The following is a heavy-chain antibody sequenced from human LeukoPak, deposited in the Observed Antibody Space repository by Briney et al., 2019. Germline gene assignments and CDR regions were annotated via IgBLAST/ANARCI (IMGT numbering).Heavy chain of an antibody. CDR1: GFTFSSYA. Sequence: PGGSLRLSCAASGFTFSSYAMSWVRQAPGKGLEWVSAISGSGGSTYYADSVKGRFTISRDNSRNTLYLQMNSLRAEDTAVYYCAKDPRYGYGDYVDYWGQGTLVTVSS. CDR2: ISGSGGST. D-gene: IGHD4-17*01. J-gene: IGHJ4*02. V-gene: IGHV3-23*01. CDR3: AKDPRYGYGDYVDY.